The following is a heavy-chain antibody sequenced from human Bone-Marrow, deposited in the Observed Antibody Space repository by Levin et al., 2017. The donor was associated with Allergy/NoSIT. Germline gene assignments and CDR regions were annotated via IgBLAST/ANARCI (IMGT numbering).Heavy chain of an antibody. CDR2: INSDGSST. J-gene: IGHJ3*02. Sequence: PGGSLRLSCAASGFTFSSYWMHWVRQAPGKGLVWVSRINSDGSSTSYADSVKGRFTISRDNAKNTLYLQMNSLRAEDTAVYYCARAGGYCSGGSCLYGVAFDIWGQGTMVTVSS. V-gene: IGHV3-74*01. D-gene: IGHD2-15*01. CDR3: ARAGGYCSGGSCLYGVAFDI. CDR1: GFTFSSYW.